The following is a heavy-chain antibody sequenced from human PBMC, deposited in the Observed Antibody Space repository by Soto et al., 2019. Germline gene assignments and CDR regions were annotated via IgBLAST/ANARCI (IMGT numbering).Heavy chain of an antibody. CDR2: IKQDGNEK. J-gene: IGHJ4*02. CDR3: ARGRHDSGSHYYFDY. V-gene: IGHV3-7*01. D-gene: IGHD1-26*01. CDR1: GFTFSSFW. Sequence: GGSLRLSCAASGFTFSSFWMSWVRQAPGKGLEWVANIKQDGNEKYYVDSVKGRFTISRDNAKNSLYLQMNSLRAEDTAVYYCARGRHDSGSHYYFDYWGQGTLVTVS.